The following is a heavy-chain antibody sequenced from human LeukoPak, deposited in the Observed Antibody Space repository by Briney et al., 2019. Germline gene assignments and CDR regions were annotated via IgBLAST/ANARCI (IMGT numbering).Heavy chain of an antibody. Sequence: SETPSLTCTVSGGSISTYYWSWIRQPPGEGLEWIGYIYYSGSTDYNPSLKSRVTISVDRSKNQFSLKLSSVTAADTAVYYCARASIFGVAPYYMDVWGRGTTVTVSS. CDR3: ARASIFGVAPYYMDV. V-gene: IGHV4-59*01. CDR2: IYYSGST. J-gene: IGHJ6*03. CDR1: GGSISTYY. D-gene: IGHD3-3*01.